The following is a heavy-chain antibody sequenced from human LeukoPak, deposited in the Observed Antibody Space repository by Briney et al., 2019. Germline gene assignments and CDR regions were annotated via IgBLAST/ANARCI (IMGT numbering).Heavy chain of an antibody. J-gene: IGHJ4*02. D-gene: IGHD3-22*01. CDR1: GFTFSSYW. CDR2: IKQDGSEK. Sequence: GGSLRLSCAASGFTFSSYWMSWVRQAPGKGREWVANIKQDGSEKYYVDSVKGRFTISRDNAKNSLYLQMNSLRAEDTAVYYCAREVVVAIKGSPSATDYWGQGTLVTVSS. V-gene: IGHV3-7*01. CDR3: AREVVVAIKGSPSATDY.